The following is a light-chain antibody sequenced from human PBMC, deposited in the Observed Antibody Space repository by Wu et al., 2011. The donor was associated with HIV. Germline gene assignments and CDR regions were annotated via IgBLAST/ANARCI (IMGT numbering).Light chain of an antibody. CDR1: QSISQV. CDR2: AAS. Sequence: XRASQSISQVFKLVSAETRESPNLLIYAASSLQSGVPSRFSGSGSGTDFTLTISSLQPEDVATYYCQKYNTAPWTFGQGTKVEMK. CDR3: QKYNTAPWT. V-gene: IGKV1-39*01. J-gene: IGKJ1*01.